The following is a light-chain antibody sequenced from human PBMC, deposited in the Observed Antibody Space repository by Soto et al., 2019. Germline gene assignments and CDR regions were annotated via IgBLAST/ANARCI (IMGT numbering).Light chain of an antibody. CDR3: CSYAGATAV. V-gene: IGLV2-11*01. CDR1: SSDVGGYNY. CDR2: DVS. Sequence: QSALTQPRSVSGSPGQSVTISCTGTSSDVGGYNYVSWYQQHPGKAPKLMIYDVSKRPSGVPDRFSGSKSGNTASLTISGLQAEHEADYYCCSYAGATAVFGGGTKLTVL. J-gene: IGLJ2*01.